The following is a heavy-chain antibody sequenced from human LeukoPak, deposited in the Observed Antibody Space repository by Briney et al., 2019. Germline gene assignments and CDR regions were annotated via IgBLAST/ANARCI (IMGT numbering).Heavy chain of an antibody. D-gene: IGHD5-12*01. Sequence: SQTLSLTCTVSGGSISSGGYYWSWIRQHPGKGLEWIGYIYYSGSTYYNPSLKSRVTISVDTSKNQFSLKLSSVTAADTAVYYCASCGYSGYDFDYWGQGTLVTVSS. V-gene: IGHV4-30-4*08. CDR2: IYYSGST. CDR1: GGSISSGGYY. J-gene: IGHJ4*02. CDR3: ASCGYSGYDFDY.